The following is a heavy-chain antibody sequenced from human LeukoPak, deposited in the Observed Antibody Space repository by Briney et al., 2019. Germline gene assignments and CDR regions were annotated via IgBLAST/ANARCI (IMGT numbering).Heavy chain of an antibody. Sequence: ASVKVSCKASGYTFTSYAMNWVRQAPGQGLEWMGWINTNTGNPTYAQGFTGRFVFSLDTSVSTAYLQISSLKAEDTAVYYCARDQITMVRGVSGSHAFDIWGQGTMVTVSS. V-gene: IGHV7-4-1*02. CDR2: INTNTGNP. D-gene: IGHD3-10*01. CDR1: GYTFTSYA. CDR3: ARDQITMVRGVSGSHAFDI. J-gene: IGHJ3*02.